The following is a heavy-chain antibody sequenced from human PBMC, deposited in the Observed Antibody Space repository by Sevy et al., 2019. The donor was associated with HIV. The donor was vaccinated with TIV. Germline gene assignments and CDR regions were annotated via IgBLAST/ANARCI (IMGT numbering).Heavy chain of an antibody. J-gene: IGHJ6*02. Sequence: GESLKISCAASEFSVTDNYMSWVRQAPGKGLEWVSTIYSGGSTFYGDSVKGRFTISRDNSKNTLYLHMNSLRAEDTAVYYCARDRYYDASGYYYYYYGLDVWGQGTTVTVSS. CDR3: ARDRYYDASGYYYYYYGLDV. CDR1: EFSVTDNY. CDR2: IYSGGST. D-gene: IGHD3-22*01. V-gene: IGHV3-66*01.